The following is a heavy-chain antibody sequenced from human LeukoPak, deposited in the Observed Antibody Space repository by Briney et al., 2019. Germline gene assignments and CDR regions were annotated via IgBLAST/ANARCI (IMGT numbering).Heavy chain of an antibody. CDR2: IRHDGSNK. CDR1: GFSFSSFG. V-gene: IGHV3-30*02. J-gene: IGHJ5*01. Sequence: GGSLRLSCAASGFSFSSFGMHGVGQAPGKGLEWVAFIRHDGSNKFYGDSVRGRFTISRDNSENTLYLQMNSLRTDDTAFYYCAKHTASDSWGHGTLVTVSS. D-gene: IGHD2-2*02. CDR3: AKHTASDS.